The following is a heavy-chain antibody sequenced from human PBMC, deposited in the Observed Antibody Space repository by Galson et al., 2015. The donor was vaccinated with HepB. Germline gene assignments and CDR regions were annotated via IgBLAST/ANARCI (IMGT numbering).Heavy chain of an antibody. J-gene: IGHJ4*02. Sequence: SLRLSCAASGFTFSTYAMHWVRQAPGKGLEWVAVMSYDGINEYYADSVKGRFTISRDISKNTLNLQMNSLRPEDTAVYYCAKEKSEWELTGYFDYWGQGALVTVSS. CDR3: AKEKSEWELTGYFDY. CDR1: GFTFSTYA. D-gene: IGHD1-26*01. CDR2: MSYDGINE. V-gene: IGHV3-30*04.